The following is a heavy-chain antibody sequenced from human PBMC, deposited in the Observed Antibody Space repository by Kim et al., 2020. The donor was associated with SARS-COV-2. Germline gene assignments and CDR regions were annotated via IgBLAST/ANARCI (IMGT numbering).Heavy chain of an antibody. CDR3: ARVSGSSDDY. V-gene: IGHV1-2*02. D-gene: IGHD1-26*01. J-gene: IGHJ4*02. CDR2: GT. Sequence: GTNYAQKFQGRVTMTRDTSISTAYMELSRLRSDDTAVYYCARVSGSSDDYWGQGTLVTVSS.